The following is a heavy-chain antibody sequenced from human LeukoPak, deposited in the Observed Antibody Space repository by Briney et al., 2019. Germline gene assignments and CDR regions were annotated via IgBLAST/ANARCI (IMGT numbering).Heavy chain of an antibody. D-gene: IGHD5-12*01. CDR2: INPNSGGT. Sequence: ASVKVSCKASGYTFTGYYMHWVRQAPGQGLEWMGWINPNSGGTNYAQKFQGRVTMTRGTSISTAYMELSRLRSDDTAVYYCARAGVATRASYYFDYWGQGTLVTVSS. J-gene: IGHJ4*02. CDR1: GYTFTGYY. CDR3: ARAGVATRASYYFDY. V-gene: IGHV1-2*02.